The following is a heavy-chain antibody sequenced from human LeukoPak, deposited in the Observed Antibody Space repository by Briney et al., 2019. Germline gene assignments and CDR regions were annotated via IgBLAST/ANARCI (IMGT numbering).Heavy chain of an antibody. CDR1: GYPFTDYY. V-gene: IGHV1-2*02. D-gene: IGHD3-10*01. Sequence: GASVKVSCKATGYPFTDYYIHWVRQAPGQRLEWMGWINPRSGGTNFTQKFQGRVTMTRDMSLNTAYMDLSGLTSDDTAVYYCAREGSSFETRGLRVTFWFDPWGQGTLVTVSS. CDR3: AREGSSFETRGLRVTFWFDP. CDR2: INPRSGGT. J-gene: IGHJ5*02.